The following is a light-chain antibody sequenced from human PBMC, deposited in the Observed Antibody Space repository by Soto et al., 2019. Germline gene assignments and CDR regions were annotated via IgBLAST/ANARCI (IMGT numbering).Light chain of an antibody. CDR3: QQYKSFPT. Sequence: DIQMTQSPSTLSASVGDRVTITCRASQSISSWLAWYQQKQEKAPKILIYKASSLESGVPSRISGSGSGTEFPLTISSLQHDDVATYYCQQYKSFPTFGQGTKVEIK. V-gene: IGKV1-5*03. J-gene: IGKJ1*01. CDR2: KAS. CDR1: QSISSW.